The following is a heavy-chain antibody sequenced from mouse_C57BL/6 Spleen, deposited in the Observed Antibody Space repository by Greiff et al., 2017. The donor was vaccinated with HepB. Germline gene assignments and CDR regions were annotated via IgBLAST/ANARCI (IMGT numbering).Heavy chain of an antibody. V-gene: IGHV5-4*03. J-gene: IGHJ4*01. CDR1: GFTFSSYA. CDR3: ARAPHYYGSSHYYAMDY. Sequence: EVKLVESGGGLVKPGGSLKLSCAASGFTFSSYAMSWVRQTPEKRLEWVATISDGGSYTYYPDNVKGRFTISRDNAKNNLYLQMSHLKSEDTAMYYCARAPHYYGSSHYYAMDYWGQGTSVTVSS. CDR2: ISDGGSYT. D-gene: IGHD1-1*01.